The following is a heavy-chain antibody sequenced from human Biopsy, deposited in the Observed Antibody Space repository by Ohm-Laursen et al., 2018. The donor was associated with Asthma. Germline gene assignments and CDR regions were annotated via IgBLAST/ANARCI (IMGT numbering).Heavy chain of an antibody. Sequence: SLRLSCAASGFTFSRYAIHWARQAPGKGLEWVAVISHDGQTQHYAESVKGRFALSRDNSQNTLYLQMISLRTDDTAVYYCAKRRGYSDFNDFDYWGHGTLVTVSS. CDR1: GFTFSRYA. D-gene: IGHD4-11*01. V-gene: IGHV3-30*18. CDR3: AKRRGYSDFNDFDY. CDR2: ISHDGQTQ. J-gene: IGHJ4*01.